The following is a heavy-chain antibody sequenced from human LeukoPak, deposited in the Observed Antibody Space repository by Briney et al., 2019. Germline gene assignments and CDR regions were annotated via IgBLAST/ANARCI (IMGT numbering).Heavy chain of an antibody. D-gene: IGHD5-18*01. CDR2: IYYTGNT. CDR3: AREIGYSYGYRHFDY. J-gene: IGHJ4*02. V-gene: IGHV4-61*01. Sequence: SETLSPTCTVSGDSVSNGNYYWSWLRQPPGKALEWIGYIYYTGNTYYNPSLEGRVTISVDTSKNQFSLKLSSVTAADTAVYYCAREIGYSYGYRHFDYWGQGTLVTVSS. CDR1: GDSVSNGNYY.